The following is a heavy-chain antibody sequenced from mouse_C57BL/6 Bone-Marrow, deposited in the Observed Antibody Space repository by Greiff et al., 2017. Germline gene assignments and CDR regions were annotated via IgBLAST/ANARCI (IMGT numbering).Heavy chain of an antibody. CDR3: ATAQATPFAY. CDR2: IYPGSGNT. Sequence: QVHVKQSGAELVRPGASVKLSCKASGYTFTDYYINWVKQRPGQGLEWIARIYPGSGNTYYNEKFKGKATLTAEKSSSTAYMQLSSLTSEDSAVYFCATAQATPFAYWGQGTLVTVSA. J-gene: IGHJ3*01. V-gene: IGHV1-76*01. CDR1: GYTFTDYY. D-gene: IGHD3-2*02.